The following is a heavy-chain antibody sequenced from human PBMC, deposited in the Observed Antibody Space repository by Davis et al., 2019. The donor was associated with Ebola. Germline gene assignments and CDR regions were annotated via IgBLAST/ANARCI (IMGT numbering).Heavy chain of an antibody. V-gene: IGHV4-39*02. CDR1: GGSISSSSYY. CDR3: AREIAAAVDY. CDR2: IYYSGST. J-gene: IGHJ4*02. D-gene: IGHD6-13*01. Sequence: GSLRLSCTVSGGSISSSSYYWGWIRQPPGKGLEWIGSIYYSGSTYYNPSLKSRVTISVDTSKNQFSLKLSSVTAADTAVYYCAREIAAAVDYWGQGTLVTVSS.